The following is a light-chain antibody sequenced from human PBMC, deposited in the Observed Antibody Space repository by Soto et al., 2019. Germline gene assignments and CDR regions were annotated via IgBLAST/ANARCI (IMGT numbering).Light chain of an antibody. CDR3: SSYAGTYIV. V-gene: IGLV2-8*01. Sequence: QSVLTQPPSASGSPGQSVAISCTGTSSDVGGYDYVSWYQQHPGKAPKLMIYDVSKRPSGVPDRFSGPKSGNTASLTVSLLQAEDEADYYCSSYAGTYIVFGTGTKVTVL. J-gene: IGLJ1*01. CDR1: SSDVGGYDY. CDR2: DVS.